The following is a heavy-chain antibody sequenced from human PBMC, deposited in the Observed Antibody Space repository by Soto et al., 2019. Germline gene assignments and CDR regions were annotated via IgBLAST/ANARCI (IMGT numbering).Heavy chain of an antibody. D-gene: IGHD2-2*01. J-gene: IGHJ3*01. Sequence: GGSLRLACAASGFTFSSYAMSWVRQAPGKGREWVSAISGSGGDTYYADSVQGRFTISRDNSKNTLYLQMSSLRAEDTAVYYCAKHYCGSSTTCFDAFDFWGQGTMVTVSS. CDR3: AKHYCGSSTTCFDAFDF. V-gene: IGHV3-23*01. CDR2: ISGSGGDT. CDR1: GFTFSSYA.